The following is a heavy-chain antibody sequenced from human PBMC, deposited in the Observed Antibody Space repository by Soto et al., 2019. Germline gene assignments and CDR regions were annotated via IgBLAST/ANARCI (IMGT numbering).Heavy chain of an antibody. J-gene: IGHJ6*03. D-gene: IGHD1-1*01. CDR2: VIPLLDAS. V-gene: IGHV1-69*08. CDR3: ASGKSQMTQDRMGFYYYMDV. CDR1: GITFNNYT. Sequence: QVQLVQSGAEVKKPGSSVKISCTASGITFNNYTFSWVRRAPGQGLEWMGRVIPLLDASNYAEKFQDRVTINADRSTSTAYMELSGLKSEDSAIYYCASGKSQMTQDRMGFYYYMDVWGKGTTITVSS.